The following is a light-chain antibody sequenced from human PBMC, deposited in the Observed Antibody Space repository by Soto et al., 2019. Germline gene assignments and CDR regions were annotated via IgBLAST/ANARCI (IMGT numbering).Light chain of an antibody. CDR1: QSVLYSSNNKNY. V-gene: IGKV4-1*01. J-gene: IGKJ2*01. CDR2: WAS. Sequence: DIVMTQSPDSLAVSLGERATIKCKSSQSVLYSSNNKNYLAWYQQKPGQPPKLLIYWASTRESGVPARFSASRSWTAFTLTISSLEAGDLPVYYFPQYYSAPYTFGQETKLHIK. CDR3: PQYYSAPYT.